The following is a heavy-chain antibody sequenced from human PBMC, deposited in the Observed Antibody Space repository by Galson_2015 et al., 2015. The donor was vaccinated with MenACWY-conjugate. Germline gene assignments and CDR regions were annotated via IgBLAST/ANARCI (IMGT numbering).Heavy chain of an antibody. D-gene: IGHD6-13*01. CDR2: ISSTGNTI. Sequence: SLRLSCAASGFHFSSYEMNWVRQAPGKGLEWVSYISSTGNTISYADSVKGRFTISRDNAENSLYLQMDSLRVEDTAVYYCARTAGSVPPWGQGTLVTVSS. J-gene: IGHJ5*02. CDR1: GFHFSSYE. V-gene: IGHV3-48*03. CDR3: ARTAGSVPP.